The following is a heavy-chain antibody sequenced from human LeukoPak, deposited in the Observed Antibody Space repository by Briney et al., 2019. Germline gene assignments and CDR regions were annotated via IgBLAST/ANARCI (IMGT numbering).Heavy chain of an antibody. CDR2: IHTSGST. D-gene: IGHD4/OR15-4a*01. CDR3: ARGSGWLTPN. V-gene: IGHV4-4*09. CDR1: GDSSSHYY. Sequence: SETLSLTCSVSGDSSSHYYWSWFRHPPGKGLEWIGLIHTSGSTNYNPALQSRVPMSLDTSNTHFSLKLDSVTAADTAIYYCARGSGWLTPNWGEGTLVTVAS. J-gene: IGHJ4*02.